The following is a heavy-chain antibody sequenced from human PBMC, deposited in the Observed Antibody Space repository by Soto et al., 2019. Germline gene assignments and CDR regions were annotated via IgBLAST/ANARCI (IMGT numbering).Heavy chain of an antibody. CDR1: GFTFSDSW. CDR2: IKQDESEK. V-gene: IGHV3-7*01. CDR3: VRGGSNYAS. D-gene: IGHD4-4*01. J-gene: IGHJ5*02. Sequence: PGGSLRLSCTASGFTFSDSWMTWVRQAPGKGLEWVARIKQDESEKNYADSVKGRFSISRDNSKNTLYLQMDSLRGEDTAVYYCVRGGSNYASWGQGTLVTVSS.